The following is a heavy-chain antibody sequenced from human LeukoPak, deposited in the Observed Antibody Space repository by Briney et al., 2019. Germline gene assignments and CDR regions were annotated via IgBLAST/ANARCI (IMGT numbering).Heavy chain of an antibody. D-gene: IGHD6-13*01. CDR2: IYHSGST. V-gene: IGHV4-38-2*02. Sequence: PSETLSLTCSVSGYSISSGYYWGWIRQPPGKGLEWIGSIYHSGSTYYNPSLKSRVTISVDTSKNQFSLKLSSVTAADTAVYYCARADYSSTWSHDYYYMDVWGKGTTVTVSS. J-gene: IGHJ6*03. CDR3: ARADYSSTWSHDYYYMDV. CDR1: GYSISSGYY.